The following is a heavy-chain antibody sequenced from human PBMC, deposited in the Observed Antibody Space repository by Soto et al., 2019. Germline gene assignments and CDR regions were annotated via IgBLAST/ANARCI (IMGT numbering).Heavy chain of an antibody. Sequence: QVQLQESGPGLVKPSETLSLTCTVSGGSVSSADYYWSWLRQPPGRGLEWIGYIFYGGNTYYTPSLRSRVTISVDTSKNQFSLKLSSVTAADTAVYYCARNMGAARLPLGYWGQGTLVTVSS. D-gene: IGHD3-16*01. CDR1: GGSVSSADYY. J-gene: IGHJ4*02. CDR2: IFYGGNT. CDR3: ARNMGAARLPLGY. V-gene: IGHV4-30-4*01.